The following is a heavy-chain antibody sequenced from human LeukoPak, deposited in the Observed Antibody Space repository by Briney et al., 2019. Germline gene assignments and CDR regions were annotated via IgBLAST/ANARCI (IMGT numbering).Heavy chain of an antibody. CDR2: ISAYNGNT. V-gene: IGHV1-18*01. Sequence: ASVKVSCKASGYTFTSYSISWVRQTPGQGLEWMGWISAYNGNTNYAQKLHGRVTMTTDTSTSTAYMELRSLRSDDTAVYYCARAVTYYDFWSGYPMDVWGKGTTVTVSS. CDR3: ARAVTYYDFWSGYPMDV. J-gene: IGHJ6*03. CDR1: GYTFTSYS. D-gene: IGHD3-3*01.